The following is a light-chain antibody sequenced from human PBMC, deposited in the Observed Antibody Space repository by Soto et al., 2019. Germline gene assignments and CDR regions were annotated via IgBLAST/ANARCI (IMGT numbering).Light chain of an antibody. CDR3: ATWDDNLDGPV. J-gene: IGLJ2*01. V-gene: IGLV1-44*01. Sequence: QSVLTQPPSASGTPGQRVTISCYGSSSNIGSNTVNWYQQLPGTAPKLFIYAYNQRPSGVPDRFSGSKSGTSASLAISGRQSEDEADYFCATWDDNLDGPVFGGGTKLTVL. CDR1: SSNIGSNT. CDR2: AYN.